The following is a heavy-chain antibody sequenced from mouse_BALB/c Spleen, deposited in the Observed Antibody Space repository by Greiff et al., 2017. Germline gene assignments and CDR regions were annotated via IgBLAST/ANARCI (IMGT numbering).Heavy chain of an antibody. CDR1: GFTFSSYY. J-gene: IGHJ4*01. D-gene: IGHD3-3*01. CDR3: ARGDGDAMDY. Sequence: DVHLVESGGGLVKLGGSLKLSCAASGFTFSSYYMSWVRQTPEKRLELVAAINSNGGSTYYPDTVKGRFTISRDNAKNTLYLQMSSLKSEDTALYYCARGDGDAMDYWGQGTSVTVSS. CDR2: INSNGGST. V-gene: IGHV5-6-2*01.